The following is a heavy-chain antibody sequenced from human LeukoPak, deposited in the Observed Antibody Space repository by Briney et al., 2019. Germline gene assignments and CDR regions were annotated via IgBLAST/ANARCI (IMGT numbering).Heavy chain of an antibody. J-gene: IGHJ6*03. D-gene: IGHD6-13*01. V-gene: IGHV1-69*13. CDR1: GGTFSSYA. CDR3: ARGDFYSSSHQARFYYYYYMDV. CDR2: IIPIFGTA. Sequence: ASVKVSCKAAGGTFSSYAISWVRQAPGQGLEWMGGIIPIFGTANYAQKFQGRVTITADESTSTAYMELSSLRSEDTAVYYCARGDFYSSSHQARFYYYYYMDVWGKGTTVTVSS.